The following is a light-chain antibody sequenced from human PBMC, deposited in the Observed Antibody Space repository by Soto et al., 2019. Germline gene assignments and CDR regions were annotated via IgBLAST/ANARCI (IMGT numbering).Light chain of an antibody. CDR3: QQYDNWPPWT. CDR1: ESVGSH. Sequence: DTVMTQSPATLSVSPGETATLSCRASESVGSHLAWYQQKPGQAPRLLIYGVSTRATGIPARFRGSGSETEFTLTISSLQSEDFAVYYCQQYDNWPPWTFGQGTQVEI. J-gene: IGKJ1*01. V-gene: IGKV3-15*01. CDR2: GVS.